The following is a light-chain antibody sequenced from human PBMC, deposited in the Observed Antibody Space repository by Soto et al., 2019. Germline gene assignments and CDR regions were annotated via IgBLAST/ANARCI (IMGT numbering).Light chain of an antibody. J-gene: IGKJ2*01. Sequence: EIVMTQSPATLSVSPGERATLSCRASQSVSSNLAWHQQKPGQAPRLLIYGASTRATSIPARFSGSGSGTEFTLTISSLQSEDFAFYYCQQYNNWAPYTFGQGTKLEIK. CDR3: QQYNNWAPYT. CDR2: GAS. CDR1: QSVSSN. V-gene: IGKV3-15*01.